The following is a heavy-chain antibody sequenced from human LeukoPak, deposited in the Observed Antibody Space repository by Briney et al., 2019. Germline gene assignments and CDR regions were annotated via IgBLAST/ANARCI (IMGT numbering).Heavy chain of an antibody. CDR2: ISGSGDSS. J-gene: IGHJ6*02. Sequence: GGSLRLSCAASGLTFSGYDMHWVRQAPGEGLEWVSGISGSGDSSYYADSVKGRFTISRDNSGNTLYLQMNSLRAEDTAVYYCAKDLYGFYAMDVWGQGTTVTVSS. D-gene: IGHD4-17*01. CDR1: GLTFSGYD. V-gene: IGHV3-23*01. CDR3: AKDLYGFYAMDV.